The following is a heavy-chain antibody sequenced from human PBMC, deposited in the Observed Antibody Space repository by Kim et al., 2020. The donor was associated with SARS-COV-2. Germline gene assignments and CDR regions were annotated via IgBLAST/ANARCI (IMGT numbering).Heavy chain of an antibody. V-gene: IGHV3-11*01. CDR3: ARDLTIAARRPAFDY. D-gene: IGHD6-6*01. J-gene: IGHJ4*02. Sequence: DSVKGRFTISRDNAKNSLYLQMNSLRAEDTAVYYCARDLTIAARRPAFDYWGQGTLVTVSS.